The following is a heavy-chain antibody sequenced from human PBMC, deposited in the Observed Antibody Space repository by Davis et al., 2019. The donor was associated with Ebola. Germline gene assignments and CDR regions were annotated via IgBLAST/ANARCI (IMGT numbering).Heavy chain of an antibody. J-gene: IGHJ4*02. Sequence: GGSLRLSCAASGFTFSSYGMHWVRQAPGKGLEWVAFIRYDGSNKYYADSVKGRFTISRDNSKNTLYLQMNSLRAEDTAVYYCARTTWGSSSAWEAHFDYWGQGTLVTVSS. V-gene: IGHV3-30*02. CDR1: GFTFSSYG. CDR2: IRYDGSNK. CDR3: ARTTWGSSSAWEAHFDY. D-gene: IGHD6-6*01.